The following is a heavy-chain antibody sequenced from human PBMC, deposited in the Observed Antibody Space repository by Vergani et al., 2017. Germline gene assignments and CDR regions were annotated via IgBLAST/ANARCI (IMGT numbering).Heavy chain of an antibody. J-gene: IGHJ5*02. CDR1: GGSISSYY. CDR2: IYYSGST. Sequence: QVQLQESGPGLVKPSETLSLTCTVSGGSISSYYWSWIRQPPGKGLEWIGYIYYSGSTNYNPSLKSRVTISVDTSKNQFSLKLGSVTAADTAVYYCARDYYYDSSGYYYGENWFDPWGQGTLVTVSS. V-gene: IGHV4-59*01. CDR3: ARDYYYDSSGYYYGENWFDP. D-gene: IGHD3-22*01.